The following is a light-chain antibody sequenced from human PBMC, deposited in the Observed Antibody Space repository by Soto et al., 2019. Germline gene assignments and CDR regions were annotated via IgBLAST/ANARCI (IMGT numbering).Light chain of an antibody. CDR3: LLYYGGAHLV. V-gene: IGLV7-43*01. CDR2: TTN. CDR1: TGAVTSGNY. J-gene: IGLJ3*02. Sequence: QAVVTQEPSLTVSPGGTVTLTCASSTGAVTSGNYASWFQQFPGQPPRTLIYTTNNRHSWTPARFSGSLLGGRAALTLSGAQPEDEAECYCLLYYGGAHLVFGGGTKLTVL.